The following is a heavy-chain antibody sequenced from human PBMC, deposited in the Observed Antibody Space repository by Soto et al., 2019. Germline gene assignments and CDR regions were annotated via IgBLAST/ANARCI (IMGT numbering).Heavy chain of an antibody. Sequence: QVQLQESGPGLVKPSQTLSLTCTVSGGSISSGDYYWSWIRQPPGTGLEWIGYIYYSGSTYYNPSLQSRVTISVDTSKNQFSLKLRSVTAADTAVYYCARAGAVLLWFGESSPFDPWGQGTLVTVSS. J-gene: IGHJ5*02. CDR3: ARAGAVLLWFGESSPFDP. D-gene: IGHD3-10*01. CDR1: GGSISSGDYY. V-gene: IGHV4-30-4*01. CDR2: IYYSGST.